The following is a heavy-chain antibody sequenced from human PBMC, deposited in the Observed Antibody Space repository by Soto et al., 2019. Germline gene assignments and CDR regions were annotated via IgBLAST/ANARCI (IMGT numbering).Heavy chain of an antibody. Sequence: PGGSLRLSCAASGFTFSSYGMHWVRQAPGKGLEWVAVISYDGSNKYYADSVKGRFTISRDNSKNTLYLQMNSLRAEDTAVYYCAKEASSGYYFDYWGQGTLVTVSS. J-gene: IGHJ4*02. V-gene: IGHV3-30*18. CDR3: AKEASSGYYFDY. CDR2: ISYDGSNK. CDR1: GFTFSSYG. D-gene: IGHD3-22*01.